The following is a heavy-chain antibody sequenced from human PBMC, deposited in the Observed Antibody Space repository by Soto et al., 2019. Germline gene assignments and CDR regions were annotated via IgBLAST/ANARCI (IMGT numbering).Heavy chain of an antibody. D-gene: IGHD6-6*01. V-gene: IGHV4-34*01. CDR3: ARGPPRLSSIAARPRDY. CDR2: INHSGST. J-gene: IGHJ4*02. Sequence: SETMSLTCAVYGGSFSGYYWSWIRQPPGKGLEWIGEINHSGSTNYNPSLKSRVTISVDTSKNQFSLKLSSVTAADTAVYYCARGPPRLSSIAARPRDYWGQGTMGTVSA. CDR1: GGSFSGYY.